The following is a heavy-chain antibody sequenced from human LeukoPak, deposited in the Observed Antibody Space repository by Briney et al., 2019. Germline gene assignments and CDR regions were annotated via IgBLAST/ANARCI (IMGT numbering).Heavy chain of an antibody. D-gene: IGHD3-9*01. Sequence: QPGGSLRLSCAASGFTFSSYEMNWVRQAPGKGLEWVSYISGSGSSTYYADSVKGRFTISRDNSKNTLSLQMNSLRAEDTAVYYCAKAYNDILTGGHYWGQGTLVTVSS. CDR2: ISGSGSST. CDR3: AKAYNDILTGGHY. J-gene: IGHJ4*02. CDR1: GFTFSSYE. V-gene: IGHV3-23*01.